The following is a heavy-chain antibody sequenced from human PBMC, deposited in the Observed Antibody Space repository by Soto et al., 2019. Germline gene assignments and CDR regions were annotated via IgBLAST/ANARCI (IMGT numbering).Heavy chain of an antibody. D-gene: IGHD5-12*01. CDR2: ISYNSESV. Sequence: EVQLVESGGGLVQPGRSLRLSCAASGFTFDDYAMHWVRQAPGKGLEWVSGISYNSESVAYADSVRGRFTISRDNAQTSLYLQMHRLRAEDTALYYCGKIKAKWISPGYFDYWGQGTLVTVPS. J-gene: IGHJ4*02. CDR1: GFTFDDYA. V-gene: IGHV3-9*01. CDR3: GKIKAKWISPGYFDY.